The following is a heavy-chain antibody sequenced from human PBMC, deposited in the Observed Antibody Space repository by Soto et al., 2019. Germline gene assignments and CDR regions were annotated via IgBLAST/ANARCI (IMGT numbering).Heavy chain of an antibody. CDR2: RSAYNDNT. V-gene: IGHV1-18*01. D-gene: IGHD3-16*01. Sequence: QVQLVQSGAEVKKPGASVKLSCKASGYTLTSYALSWVRQAPGRGLEWMGWRSAYNDNTNYAQKFPGRVTMTTDISTTTAYLELGSLRSDDTAVYYCARGAPWDYVAADYWGQGTLVTVSS. J-gene: IGHJ4*02. CDR3: ARGAPWDYVAADY. CDR1: GYTLTSYA.